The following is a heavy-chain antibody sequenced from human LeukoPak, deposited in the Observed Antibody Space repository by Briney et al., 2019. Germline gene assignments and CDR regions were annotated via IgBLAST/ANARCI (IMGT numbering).Heavy chain of an antibody. CDR2: ISSGGTTI. V-gene: IGHV3-48*03. Sequence: GGSLRLSCAASGFIFSNYDMNWVRQAPGRGLEWVSDISSGGTTINYADSVKGRFTISRDNAKNSLFLQMNSLRADDTAIYYCARAGQLRYMDVWGKGTAVTVSS. CDR3: ARAGQLRYMDV. CDR1: GFIFSNYD. J-gene: IGHJ6*03.